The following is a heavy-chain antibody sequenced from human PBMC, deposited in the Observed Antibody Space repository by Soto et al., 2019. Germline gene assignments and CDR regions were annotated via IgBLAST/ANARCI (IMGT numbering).Heavy chain of an antibody. Sequence: GGSLRLSCAASGFTFSSYAMHWVRQAPGKGLEWVAVISYDGSNKYYADSVKGRFTISRDNSKNTLYLQMNSLRAEDTAVYYCARGGDVAVAGTNSLEDSGWYFDLWGRGTLVTVSS. CDR2: ISYDGSNK. CDR3: ARGGDVAVAGTNSLEDSGWYFDL. V-gene: IGHV3-30-3*01. J-gene: IGHJ2*01. D-gene: IGHD6-19*01. CDR1: GFTFSSYA.